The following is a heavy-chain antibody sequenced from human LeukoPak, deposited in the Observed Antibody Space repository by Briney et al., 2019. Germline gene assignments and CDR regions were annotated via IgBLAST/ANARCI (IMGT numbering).Heavy chain of an antibody. CDR3: ARDSDGVLDY. CDR1: GFTFTTHW. V-gene: IGHV3-7*04. CDR2: IKQDGSEK. Sequence: PGGSLRLSCAASGFTFTTHWMAWVRQAPGKGLEWVANIKQDGSEKYYVDSVKGRFTISRDNAENSLYLQMNSLRAEDTAVYYCARDSDGVLDYWGQGTLVTVSS. D-gene: IGHD3-10*01. J-gene: IGHJ4*02.